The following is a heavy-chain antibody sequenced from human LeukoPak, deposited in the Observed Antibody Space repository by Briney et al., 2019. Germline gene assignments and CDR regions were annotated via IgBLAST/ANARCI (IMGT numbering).Heavy chain of an antibody. CDR3: ARISLAPSDNFDS. J-gene: IGHJ4*02. CDR2: ICSSIGCT. V-gene: IGHV3-23*01. Sequence: GGSLRLSCAASAFTFSSHPMGWVRRAPGKGLDWVSSICSSIGCTYYADSVRGRFAISRDDSKNTPYLQMNSLRAEDTAVYYCARISLAPSDNFDSWGQGTLVTVSS. D-gene: IGHD1-1*01. CDR1: AFTFSSHP.